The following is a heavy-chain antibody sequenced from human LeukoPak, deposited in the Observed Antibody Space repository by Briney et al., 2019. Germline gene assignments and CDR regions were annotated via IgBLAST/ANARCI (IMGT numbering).Heavy chain of an antibody. Sequence: GGSLRLSCAASGFTFSTYAMHWVRQAPGKGLEWVAVISYDGSSKYYADSVKGQFTISRDNSKNTLYLQMNSLRAEDTAVYYCARDPAGAAAPWGQGTMVTVSS. CDR3: ARDPAGAAAP. V-gene: IGHV3-30*04. J-gene: IGHJ3*01. CDR2: ISYDGSSK. CDR1: GFTFSTYA. D-gene: IGHD6-13*01.